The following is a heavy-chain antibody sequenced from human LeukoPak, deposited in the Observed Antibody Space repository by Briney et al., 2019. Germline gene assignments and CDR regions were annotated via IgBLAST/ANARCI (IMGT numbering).Heavy chain of an antibody. Sequence: SVKVSCKASGGTFSSYAISWVRQAPGQGLEWMGGIIPIFGTANYAQKFQGRVTITADESTSTAYMELSSLRSEDTAVYYCARAYGGGYCSGGSCFGNFFYYYYYYMDVWGKGTTVTISS. J-gene: IGHJ6*03. CDR1: GGTFSSYA. CDR3: ARAYGGGYCSGGSCFGNFFYYYYYYMDV. D-gene: IGHD2-15*01. V-gene: IGHV1-69*13. CDR2: IIPIFGTA.